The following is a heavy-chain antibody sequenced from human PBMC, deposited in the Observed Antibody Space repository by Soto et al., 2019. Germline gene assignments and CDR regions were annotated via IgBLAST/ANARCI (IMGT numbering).Heavy chain of an antibody. CDR2: IYYSGST. Sequence: QVQLQESGPGLVKPSQTLSLTCTVSGGSISSGGYYWSWIRQHPGKGLEWIGYIYYSGSTYYNPPLKSRVNISVDTSKNQLSLKLSSVTAEDTAVYYCAREQDYYDSSGYLIDPWGQGTLVTVSS. D-gene: IGHD3-22*01. CDR3: AREQDYYDSSGYLIDP. CDR1: GGSISSGGYY. V-gene: IGHV4-31*03. J-gene: IGHJ5*02.